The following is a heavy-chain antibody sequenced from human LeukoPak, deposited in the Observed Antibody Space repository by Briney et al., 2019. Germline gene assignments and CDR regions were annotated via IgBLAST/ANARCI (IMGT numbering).Heavy chain of an antibody. CDR1: GFTFNSYA. Sequence: GGPLGFSCAASGFTFNSYAMNWVGQAPGKGLEGVSIIGGTGGDIFYADSVKGRFTISRDNFKNTLYLQMNSLRAEDTAMYYCAKGIAVAGLWYFDSWGQGTLVTVSS. V-gene: IGHV3-23*01. J-gene: IGHJ4*02. CDR2: IGGTGGDI. CDR3: AKGIAVAGLWYFDS. D-gene: IGHD6-19*01.